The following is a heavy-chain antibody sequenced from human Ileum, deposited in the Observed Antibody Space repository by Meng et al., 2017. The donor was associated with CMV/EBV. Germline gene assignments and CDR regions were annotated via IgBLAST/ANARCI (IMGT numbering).Heavy chain of an antibody. Sequence: GESLKISCAASGFTFSTYWMHWVRQAPGKGLVWVSRINPDESRRDYADYVKGRFTISRDNAKNTLDLQMNSMRAEDTAVYYCVRDDKSGSFPLPFEFWGRGTLVTVSS. CDR1: GFTFSTYW. D-gene: IGHD5-12*01. V-gene: IGHV3-74*01. CDR3: VRDDKSGSFPLPFEF. CDR2: INPDESRR. J-gene: IGHJ4*02.